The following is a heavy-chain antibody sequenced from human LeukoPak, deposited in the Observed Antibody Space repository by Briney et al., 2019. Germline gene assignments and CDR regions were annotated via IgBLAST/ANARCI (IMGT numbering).Heavy chain of an antibody. CDR2: ISGSGGNT. D-gene: IGHD6-13*01. CDR1: GFTFSSYA. J-gene: IGHJ4*02. CDR3: AKDFGAAAGSLYYFDY. V-gene: IGHV3-23*01. Sequence: GGSLRLSCAASGFTFSSYAMSWVRQAPGKGLEWVSVISGSGGNTYYADSVKGRFTISKDNSNNTLNLQMNSLRAEDTAVYYCAKDFGAAAGSLYYFDYWGQGILVTVSS.